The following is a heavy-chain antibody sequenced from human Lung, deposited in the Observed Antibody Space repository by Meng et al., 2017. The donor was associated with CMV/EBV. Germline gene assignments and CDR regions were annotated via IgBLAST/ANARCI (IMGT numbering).Heavy chain of an antibody. D-gene: IGHD1-26*01. CDR2: ISAYNGNT. V-gene: IGHV1-18*01. CDR1: GYTFTNYG. CDR3: ARVEVGITSGDY. Sequence: VKWVQSGTEGKKPGASLKVSFKASGYTFTNYGITWVRQAPGQGLEWMGWISAYNGNTNYAQTLQGRLTMTTDTSTSTAYMELRSLRSDDTAVYYCARVEVGITSGDYWGQGTLVTVSS. J-gene: IGHJ4*02.